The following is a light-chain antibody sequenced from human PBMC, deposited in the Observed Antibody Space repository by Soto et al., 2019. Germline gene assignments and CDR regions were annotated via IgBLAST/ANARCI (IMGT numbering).Light chain of an antibody. Sequence: DIQMTQSPSSLSASVGDRVTITCRASQSISRFLNRYQLKPGKTPKLLIYAASNLQRGVPSRFSGRGSGSDFTLTVSSLQPEDFAAYYCQQSFNSPFTFGPGTIVDI. CDR3: QQSFNSPFT. J-gene: IGKJ3*01. CDR2: AAS. V-gene: IGKV1-39*01. CDR1: QSISRF.